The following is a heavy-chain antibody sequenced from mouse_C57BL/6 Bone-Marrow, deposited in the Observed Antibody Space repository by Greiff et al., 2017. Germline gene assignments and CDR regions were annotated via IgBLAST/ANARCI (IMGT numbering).Heavy chain of an antibody. J-gene: IGHJ2*01. V-gene: IGHV14-4*01. CDR3: TTFPPMGYFDY. Sequence: EVQLQESGAELVRPGASVKLSCTASGFNIKDDYMHWVKQRPEQGLEWIGWIDPENGDTEYASKFQGKATITADPSSNTAYLQLRSLASEDTAVCYCTTFPPMGYFDYWGQGTTLTVSS. D-gene: IGHD1-1*02. CDR2: IDPENGDT. CDR1: GFNIKDDY.